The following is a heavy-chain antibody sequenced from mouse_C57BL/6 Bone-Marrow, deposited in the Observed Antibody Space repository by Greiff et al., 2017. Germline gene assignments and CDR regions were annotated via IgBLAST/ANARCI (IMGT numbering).Heavy chain of an antibody. V-gene: IGHV5-9*01. CDR3: ARLGSSYAGYAMDY. D-gene: IGHD1-1*01. CDR1: GFTFSSYT. J-gene: IGHJ4*01. Sequence: DVQLVESGGGLVKPGGSLKLSCAASGFTFSSYTMSWVRQTPEKRLEWVATISGGGGNTYYPDSVKGRFTISRDNAKNTLYLQMSSLRSEDTALYYCARLGSSYAGYAMDYWGQGTSVTVSS. CDR2: ISGGGGNT.